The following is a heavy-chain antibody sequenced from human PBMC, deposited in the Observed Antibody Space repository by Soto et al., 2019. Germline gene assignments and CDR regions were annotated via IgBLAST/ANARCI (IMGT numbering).Heavy chain of an antibody. CDR2: INPNDGRT. J-gene: IGHJ5*02. CDR1: GYPFTSYH. V-gene: IGHV1-46*01. D-gene: IGHD3-3*01. Sequence: ASVRVSFKASGYPFTSYHMHWVRQAPGQVLQLMGLINPNDGRTRYARKFEGRVTMTRDTSTTTISMELSSLRFEDTAVSYCARRPEYRFGYNYFDAWGPGTLDNVSA. CDR3: ARRPEYRFGYNYFDA.